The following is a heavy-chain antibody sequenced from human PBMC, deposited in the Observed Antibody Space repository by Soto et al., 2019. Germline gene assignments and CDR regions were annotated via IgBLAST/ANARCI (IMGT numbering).Heavy chain of an antibody. CDR1: GFTFSSYA. V-gene: IGHV3-23*01. CDR3: AKGGIAARLYYYYGMAV. J-gene: IGHJ6*02. CDR2: ISGSGGST. D-gene: IGHD6-6*01. Sequence: EVQLLESGGGLVQPGGSLRLSCAASGFTFSSYAMSWVRQAPGKGLEWVSAISGSGGSTYYADSVKGRFTISRDNSKHSLYLQMNSLRDEDTAVYYCAKGGIAARLYYYYGMAVWGQGTTVTVSS.